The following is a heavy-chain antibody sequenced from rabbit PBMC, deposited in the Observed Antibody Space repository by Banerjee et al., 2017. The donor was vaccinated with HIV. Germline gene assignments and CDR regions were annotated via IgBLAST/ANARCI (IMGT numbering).Heavy chain of an antibody. J-gene: IGHJ4*01. CDR3: ARDLAGVIGWNFRL. CDR1: GIDFSSYYY. Sequence: QQQLEESGGGLVKPGGTLTLTCKASGIDFSSYYYMCWVRQAPGKGLELIACIYTSSGSTWYASWVNGRFTISRSTSLNTVDLKMTSLTGADTATYFCARDLAGVIGWNFRLWGPGTLVTVS. CDR2: IYTSSGST. D-gene: IGHD4-1*01. V-gene: IGHV1S43*01.